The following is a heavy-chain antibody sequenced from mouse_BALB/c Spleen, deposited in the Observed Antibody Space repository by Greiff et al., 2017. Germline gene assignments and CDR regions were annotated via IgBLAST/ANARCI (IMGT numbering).Heavy chain of an antibody. CDR2: IRLKSNNYAT. J-gene: IGHJ3*01. CDR3: TRPRYYGSTWFAY. V-gene: IGHV6-6*02. D-gene: IGHD1-1*01. Sequence: EVKLMESGGGLVQPGGSMKLSCVASGFTFSNYWMNWVRQSPEKGLEWVAEIRLKSNNYATHYAESVKGRFTISRDDSKSSVYLQMNNLRAEDTGIYYCTRPRYYGSTWFAYWGQGTLVTVSA. CDR1: GFTFSNYW.